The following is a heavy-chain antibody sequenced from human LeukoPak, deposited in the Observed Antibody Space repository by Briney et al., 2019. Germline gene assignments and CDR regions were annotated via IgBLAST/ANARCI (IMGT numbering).Heavy chain of an antibody. CDR2: IYHSGST. D-gene: IGHD4-23*01. V-gene: IGHV4-38-2*02. Sequence: PSETLSLTCTVSGYSISSGYYWGWIRQPPGKGLEWIGSIYHSGSTYYNPSLKSRVTISVDTSKNQFSLKLSSVTAADTAVYYCARCPGGTVERRAFDIWGQGTMVTVSS. CDR1: GYSISSGYY. J-gene: IGHJ3*02. CDR3: ARCPGGTVERRAFDI.